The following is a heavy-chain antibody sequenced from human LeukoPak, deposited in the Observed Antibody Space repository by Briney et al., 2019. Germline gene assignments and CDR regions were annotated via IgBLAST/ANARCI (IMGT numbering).Heavy chain of an antibody. V-gene: IGHV1-46*01. D-gene: IGHD3-10*01. J-gene: IGHJ4*02. Sequence: ASVKVSCKASGYTFTSYYMHWVRQAPGQGLEWMGIINPSGGSTSYAQKFQGRVTMTRDTSTSTVYMELSSLRSEDTAVYYCARDPYGSGSSESPFFDYWGQGTLVTVSS. CDR1: GYTFTSYY. CDR3: ARDPYGSGSSESPFFDY. CDR2: INPSGGST.